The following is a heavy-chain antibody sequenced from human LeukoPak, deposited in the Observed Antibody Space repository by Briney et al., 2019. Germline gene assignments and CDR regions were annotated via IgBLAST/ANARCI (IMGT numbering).Heavy chain of an antibody. D-gene: IGHD1-26*01. CDR3: ARVPPVGSYYFDY. CDR1: GFTFSSYA. Sequence: GGSLRLSCAASGFTFSSYAMHWVRQAPGKGLEWVAVISYDGSNKYYADSVKGRFTISRDNSKNTLYLQMNSLRAEDTAVYYCARVPPVGSYYFDYWGQGTQDTVSS. CDR2: ISYDGSNK. V-gene: IGHV3-30-3*01. J-gene: IGHJ4*02.